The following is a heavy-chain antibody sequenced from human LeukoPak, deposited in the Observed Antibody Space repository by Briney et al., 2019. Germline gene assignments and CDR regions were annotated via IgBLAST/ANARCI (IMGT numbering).Heavy chain of an antibody. V-gene: IGHV1-18*04. CDR1: GYTFTGYL. D-gene: IGHD6-6*01. CDR2: ISAYNGNT. J-gene: IGHJ4*02. CDR3: ARFGRQLGLNNDY. Sequence: ASVKVSCKASGYTFTGYLLHWVRQAPGQGLEWMGWISAYNGNTNYAQKLQGRVTMTTDTSTSTAYMELRSLRSDDTAVYYCARFGRQLGLNNDYWGQGTLVTVSS.